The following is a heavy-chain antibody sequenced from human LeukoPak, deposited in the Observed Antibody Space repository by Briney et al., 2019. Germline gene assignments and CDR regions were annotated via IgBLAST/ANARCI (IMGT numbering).Heavy chain of an antibody. Sequence: SETLSLTCTVSGGSISSYYWSWIRQPPGKGLEWIGYIYYSGSTNYNPSLKGRVTISVDTSKNQFSLKLSSVTAADTAVYYCARGDGYSYGRHSDYWGQGTLVTVSS. D-gene: IGHD5-18*01. V-gene: IGHV4-59*01. J-gene: IGHJ4*02. CDR2: IYYSGST. CDR3: ARGDGYSYGRHSDY. CDR1: GGSISSYY.